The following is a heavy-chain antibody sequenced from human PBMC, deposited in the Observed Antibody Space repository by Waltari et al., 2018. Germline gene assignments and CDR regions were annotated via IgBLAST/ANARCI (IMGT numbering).Heavy chain of an antibody. CDR1: GFPFVDYA. CDR2: IRWNSGSI. D-gene: IGHD1-1*01. Sequence: EVQLVESGGGLVQPGSSLRLSVPASGFPFVDYAIHWLRQAPGKGLEWVAGIRWNSGSIGYADSVKGRFTISRDNAKNSLYLQMNSLRAEDTALNYCAKEGLERGFDYWGQGTLVTVSS. J-gene: IGHJ4*02. V-gene: IGHV3-9*01. CDR3: AKEGLERGFDY.